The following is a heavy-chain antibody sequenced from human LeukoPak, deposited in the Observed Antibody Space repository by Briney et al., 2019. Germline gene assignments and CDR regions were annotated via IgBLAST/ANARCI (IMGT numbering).Heavy chain of an antibody. CDR2: IYYSGST. D-gene: IGHD2-15*01. V-gene: IGHV4-31*03. J-gene: IGHJ4*02. CDR3: ARESATSSNFDY. CDR1: GGSISSGGYY. Sequence: SQTLSLTCTVSGGSISSGGYYWSWIRQHPGKGLEWIGYIYYSGSTYYNPSLKSRVTISVDTSKNQFSLRLSSVTAADTAVYYCARESATSSNFDYWGQGTLVTVSA.